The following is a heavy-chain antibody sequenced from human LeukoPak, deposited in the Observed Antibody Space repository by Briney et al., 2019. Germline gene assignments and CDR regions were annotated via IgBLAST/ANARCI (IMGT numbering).Heavy chain of an antibody. J-gene: IGHJ6*03. Sequence: GRSLRLSCAASGFTFSSYGMHWVRQAPGKGLEWVAVIWYDGSNKYYADSVKGRFTISRDNSKNTLYLQMNSLRAEVTAVYYCAKDSGNYHYYMDVWGKGATVTVSS. CDR2: IWYDGSNK. V-gene: IGHV3-33*06. CDR1: GFTFSSYG. CDR3: AKDSGNYHYYMDV. D-gene: IGHD3-10*01.